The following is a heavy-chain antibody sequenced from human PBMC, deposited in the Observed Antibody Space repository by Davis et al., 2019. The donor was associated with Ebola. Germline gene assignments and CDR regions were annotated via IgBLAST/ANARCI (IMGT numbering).Heavy chain of an antibody. CDR1: GYTFTSYG. CDR2: MNPNSGNT. V-gene: IGHV1-8*02. J-gene: IGHJ4*02. Sequence: SVHVSCKASGYTFTSYGINWVRQAPGQGREWMGWMNPNSGNTGYAQKFQGRVTMTRNTSISTAYMELSSLRSEDTAVYYCARDPTHYYGDNDFDYWGQGTLVTVSS. D-gene: IGHD4-17*01. CDR3: ARDPTHYYGDNDFDY.